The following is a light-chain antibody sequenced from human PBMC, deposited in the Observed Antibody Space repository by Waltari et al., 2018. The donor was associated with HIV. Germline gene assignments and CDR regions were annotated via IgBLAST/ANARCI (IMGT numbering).Light chain of an antibody. V-gene: IGLV1-44*01. J-gene: IGLJ1*01. CDR3: AAWDDSLHGYV. Sequence: QSVLTQPPSASGTPGQRVTISCSGNYSNIGSNTVNWYQPLPGTAPKLLLFGSFHPPSGVPDRFSGSKSGTSASLAISGLHSEDEGDYYCAAWDDSLHGYVFATGTKVTVL. CDR2: GSF. CDR1: YSNIGSNT.